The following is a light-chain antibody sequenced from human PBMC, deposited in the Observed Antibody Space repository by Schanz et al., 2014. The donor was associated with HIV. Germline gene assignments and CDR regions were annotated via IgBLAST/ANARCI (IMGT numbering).Light chain of an antibody. CDR2: DVS. V-gene: IGLV2-14*03. J-gene: IGLJ2*01. CDR3: SSYTSRRPVV. CDR1: SSDVGSYIY. Sequence: QSALTQPASVSGSPGQSITVSCTGTSSDVGSYIYVSWYQQHPGKAPKLMIYDVSNRPSGVSNRFSGSKSGNTASLTISGLQAEDEAVYYCSSYTSRRPVVFGGGTKLTVL.